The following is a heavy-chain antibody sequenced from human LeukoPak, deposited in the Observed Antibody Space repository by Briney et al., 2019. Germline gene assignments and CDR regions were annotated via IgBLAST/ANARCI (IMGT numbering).Heavy chain of an antibody. CDR3: ASSSGWYELFVY. D-gene: IGHD6-19*01. V-gene: IGHV6-1*01. CDR2: TYYRSKWNK. CDR1: VDSVSSNSAA. J-gene: IGHJ4*02. Sequence: SQTLSLTCALSVDSVSSNSAAWNWIRHSPSRGIEWLGRTYYRSKWNKDYAGSVKSRITINPDTSKNQFSLKLNSVTPEDTAVYCCASSSGWYELFVYWGRGTLVSVSS.